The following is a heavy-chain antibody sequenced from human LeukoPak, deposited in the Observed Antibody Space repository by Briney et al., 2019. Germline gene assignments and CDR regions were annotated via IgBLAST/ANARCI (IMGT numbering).Heavy chain of an antibody. J-gene: IGHJ6*03. V-gene: IGHV3-21*01. CDR2: VSSSGRYT. Sequence: PGGSLRLSCAASGFAFSDYSINWVRQAPGKGLEWVSSVSSSGRYTYYADSVKGRFTLSKDNANNSLFMEMTSLRAEDTAVYYCARDRSSTSGYYMDVWGKGATVTVSS. D-gene: IGHD2-2*01. CDR1: GFAFSDYS. CDR3: ARDRSSTSGYYMDV.